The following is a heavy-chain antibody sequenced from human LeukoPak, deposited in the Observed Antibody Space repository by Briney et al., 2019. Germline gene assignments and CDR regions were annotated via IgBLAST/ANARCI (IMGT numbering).Heavy chain of an antibody. Sequence: SETLSLTCTVSGVSIISYKWSWLRQSPGKGLEWIGFISTSGRTDYNPSLTSRVSMSVDTSKSQVSLRLSSVTAEDTAVYYCATSYDNKIVPYDCWGQGILVTVSS. CDR1: GVSIISYK. CDR3: ATSYDNKIVPYDC. CDR2: ISTSGRT. V-gene: IGHV4-4*09. D-gene: IGHD3-9*01. J-gene: IGHJ4*02.